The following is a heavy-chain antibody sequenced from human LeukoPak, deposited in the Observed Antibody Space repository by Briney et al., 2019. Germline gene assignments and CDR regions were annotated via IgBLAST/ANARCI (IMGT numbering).Heavy chain of an antibody. CDR3: ARVGSASAFDI. CDR1: GYTFTSYG. V-gene: IGHV1-46*01. J-gene: IGHJ3*02. D-gene: IGHD3-10*01. CDR2: INPSGGST. Sequence: ASVTVSCKASGYTFTSYGISWVRQAPGQGLEWMGIINPSGGSTSYAQKFQGRVTMTRDTSTSTVYMELSSLRSEDTAVYYCARVGSASAFDIWGQGTMVTVSS.